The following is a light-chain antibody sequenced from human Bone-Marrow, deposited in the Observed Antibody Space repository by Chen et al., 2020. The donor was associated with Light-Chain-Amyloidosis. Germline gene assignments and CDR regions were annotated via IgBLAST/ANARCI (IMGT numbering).Light chain of an antibody. CDR3: QSADSSGTYEGI. J-gene: IGLJ2*01. V-gene: IGLV3-25*03. CDR2: RDH. Sequence: SYELTQPPSVSVSPGQTARIPCSGDDLPTKYAYWYQQKPGQAPGLVIRRDHERPWGITVRFSGSSSGKTATLTISGVQAEDEADYHCQSADSSGTYEGIFGGGTKLTVL. CDR1: DLPTKY.